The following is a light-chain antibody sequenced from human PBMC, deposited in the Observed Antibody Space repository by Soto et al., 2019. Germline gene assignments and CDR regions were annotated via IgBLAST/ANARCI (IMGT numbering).Light chain of an antibody. V-gene: IGKV3-15*01. CDR3: KQGHNWPLT. CDR2: GAS. CDR1: QSISSE. J-gene: IGKJ2*01. Sequence: EIVMTQSPATLSVSPGESATLSCRASQSISSELAWYQQKPGQPPRLLIYGASTMATGVPARFTGSGSGSEFTLTISGLQSEDFAVYYCKQGHNWPLTFGQGTRLEI.